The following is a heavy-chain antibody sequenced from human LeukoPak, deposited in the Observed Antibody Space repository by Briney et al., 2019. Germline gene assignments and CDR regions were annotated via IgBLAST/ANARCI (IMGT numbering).Heavy chain of an antibody. CDR1: GGSLIGHY. V-gene: IGHV4-34*01. CDR3: AREPVPQDFGDTVIAYDL. CDR2: IHHDGRT. Sequence: SETLALTCAVYGGSLIGHYWIWIRQPPGKGLEWIGDIHHDGRTKYSPSLKSRVSILLDTSKNEVSLRLTPVTAADTALYFCAREPVPQDFGDTVIAYDLGGQGTMVIVSS. D-gene: IGHD4-17*01. J-gene: IGHJ3*01.